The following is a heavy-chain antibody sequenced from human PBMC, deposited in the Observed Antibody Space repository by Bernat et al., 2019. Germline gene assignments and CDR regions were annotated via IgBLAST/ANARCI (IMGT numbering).Heavy chain of an antibody. V-gene: IGHV3-49*03. J-gene: IGHJ5*02. CDR2: IRSKAYGGTT. Sequence: EVQLVESGGGLVQPGRSLRLSCTASGFTFGDYAMSWFRQAPGKGLEWVGFIRSKAYGGTTEYAASVKGRFTISRDDSKSIAYLQMNSLKTEDTAVYYCTRVGPYCGGDCYDNWFDPWGQGTQVTVSS. CDR1: GFTFGDYA. CDR3: TRVGPYCGGDCYDNWFDP. D-gene: IGHD2-21*02.